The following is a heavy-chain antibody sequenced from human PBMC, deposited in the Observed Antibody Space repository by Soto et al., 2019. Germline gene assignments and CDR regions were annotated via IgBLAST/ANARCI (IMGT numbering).Heavy chain of an antibody. V-gene: IGHV4-31*03. Sequence: SETLSLTCTVSGDSISRNGYFWTWIRQPPGKGLEWIGYIYYSGSSNYNPSLKSRVIISVDTSKNHFSLNLTAVTAADTAVYYCARGIMLRGPRYYYVMDVWGQGIAVTVP. CDR2: IYYSGSS. CDR3: ARGIMLRGPRYYYVMDV. CDR1: GDSISRNGYF. J-gene: IGHJ6*02. D-gene: IGHD3-10*01.